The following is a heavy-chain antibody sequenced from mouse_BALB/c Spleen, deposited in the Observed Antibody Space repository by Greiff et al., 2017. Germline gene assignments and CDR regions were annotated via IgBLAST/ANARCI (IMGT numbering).Heavy chain of an antibody. Sequence: EVQVVESGPDLVKPSQSLSLTCTVTGYSITSGYSWHWIRQFPGNKLEWMGYIHYSGSTNYNPSLKSRISITRDTSKNQFFLQLNSVTTEDTATYYCARTHLSAYYYGSSYGGYWYFDVWGAGTTVTVSS. CDR1: GYSITSGYS. CDR2: IHYSGST. CDR3: ARTHLSAYYYGSSYGGYWYFDV. V-gene: IGHV3-1*02. D-gene: IGHD1-1*01. J-gene: IGHJ1*01.